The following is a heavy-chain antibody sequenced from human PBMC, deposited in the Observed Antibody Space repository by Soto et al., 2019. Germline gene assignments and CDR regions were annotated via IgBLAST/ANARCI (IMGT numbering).Heavy chain of an antibody. J-gene: IGHJ4*02. CDR3: AKSPNYGDYVPRDY. CDR2: IWYDGSNK. Sequence: GESLKISCAASGFTFSSYGMHWVRQAPGKGLEWVAVIWYDGSNKYYADSVKGRFTISRDNSKNTLYLQMNSLRAEDTAVYYCAKSPNYGDYVPRDYWGQGTLVTVSS. V-gene: IGHV3-33*06. CDR1: GFTFSSYG. D-gene: IGHD4-17*01.